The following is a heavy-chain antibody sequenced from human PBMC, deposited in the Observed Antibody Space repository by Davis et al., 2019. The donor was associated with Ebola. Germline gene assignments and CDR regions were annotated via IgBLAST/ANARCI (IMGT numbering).Heavy chain of an antibody. CDR3: ARGKGSSWGYNWFDP. J-gene: IGHJ5*02. V-gene: IGHV1-8*01. CDR1: GYTFTSYD. CDR2: MNPNSGNT. Sequence: ASVTVSCKASGYTFTSYDINWVRQATGQGLEWMGWMNPNSGNTGYAQKFQGRVTMTRNTSISTAYMELSSLRSEDTAVYYCARGKGSSWGYNWFDPWGQGTLVTVSS. D-gene: IGHD6-13*01.